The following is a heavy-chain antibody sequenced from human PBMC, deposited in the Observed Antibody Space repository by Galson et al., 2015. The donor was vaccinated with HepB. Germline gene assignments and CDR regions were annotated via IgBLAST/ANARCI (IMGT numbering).Heavy chain of an antibody. CDR3: AITGGDIVVAGAFDI. J-gene: IGHJ3*02. CDR1: GYTFTSYA. Sequence: SVKVSCKASGYTFTSYAMHWVRQAPGQRLEWMGWINAGNGNTKYSQKFQGRVTITRDTSASTAYMELSSLRSEDTAVYYCAITGGDIVVAGAFDIWGQGTMVTVSS. CDR2: INAGNGNT. V-gene: IGHV1-3*01. D-gene: IGHD2-2*01.